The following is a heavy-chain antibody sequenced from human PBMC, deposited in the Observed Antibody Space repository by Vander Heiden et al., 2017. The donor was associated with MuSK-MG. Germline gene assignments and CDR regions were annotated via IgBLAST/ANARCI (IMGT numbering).Heavy chain of an antibody. Sequence: EVYLVESGGAVVQPGGSLRLSCAASGFTFDDYMMYWVRHTPGKGLEWVSLITWDGRNTYYADSVRGRFTISRDNSRNSLYLQMNSLRTEDTALYFCAKSQGGILTGVDSWGRGTLVTDSS. CDR1: GFTFDDYM. CDR2: ITWDGRNT. J-gene: IGHJ4*02. CDR3: AKSQGGILTGVDS. D-gene: IGHD3-9*01. V-gene: IGHV3-43*01.